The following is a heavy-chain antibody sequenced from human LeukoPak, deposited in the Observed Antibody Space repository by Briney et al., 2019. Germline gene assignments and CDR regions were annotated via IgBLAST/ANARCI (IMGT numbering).Heavy chain of an antibody. Sequence: AGGSLRLSCAASGFTFSSYAMHWVRQAPGEGLEYVSAISSNGGSTYYANSVKGRFTISRDNSKNTLYLQMGSLRAEDTAVYYCARVYNSGCPLDYWGQGTLVTVSS. CDR3: ARVYNSGCPLDY. V-gene: IGHV3-64*01. CDR1: GFTFSSYA. D-gene: IGHD6-19*01. J-gene: IGHJ4*02. CDR2: ISSNGGST.